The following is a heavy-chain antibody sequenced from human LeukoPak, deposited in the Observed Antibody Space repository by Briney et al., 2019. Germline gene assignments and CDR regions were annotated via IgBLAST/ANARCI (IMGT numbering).Heavy chain of an antibody. V-gene: IGHV4-34*01. D-gene: IGHD5-18*01. J-gene: IGHJ4*02. Sequence: SETLSLTCAVYGGSFSGYYWSWIRQPPGKGLEWIGEINHSGSTNYNPSLKSRVTISVDTSKNQFSLKLSSVTAADTAVYYCARGRRYFDRSLGGYSYGTPGPYFDYWGQGTLVTVSS. CDR3: ARGRRYFDRSLGGYSYGTPGPYFDY. CDR1: GGSFSGYY. CDR2: INHSGST.